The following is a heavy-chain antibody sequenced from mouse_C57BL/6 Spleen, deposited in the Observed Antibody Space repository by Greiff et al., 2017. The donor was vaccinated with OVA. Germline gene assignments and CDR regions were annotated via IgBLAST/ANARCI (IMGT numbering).Heavy chain of an antibody. Sequence: EVQVVESGPGLVKPSQSLSLTCSVTGYSITSGHHWNWIRQFPGNKLEWMGYISYDGSNNYNPSLKNRISITRDTSKNQFFLKLNSVTTEDTATYYGARDQFDGYYVPWFAYWGQGTLVTVSA. CDR1: GYSITSGHH. J-gene: IGHJ3*01. V-gene: IGHV3-6*01. CDR2: ISYDGSN. CDR3: ARDQFDGYYVPWFAY. D-gene: IGHD2-3*01.